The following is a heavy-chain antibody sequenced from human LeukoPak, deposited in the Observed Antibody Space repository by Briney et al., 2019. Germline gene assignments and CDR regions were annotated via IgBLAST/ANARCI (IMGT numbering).Heavy chain of an antibody. J-gene: IGHJ4*02. D-gene: IGHD3-22*01. Sequence: GASVKVSCKASGYTFTSYGISWVRQAPGQGLEWMGWISAYNGNTNYAQKLQGRVTMTTDTSTSTAYMELSSLRSEDTAVYYCARSIHYYDSSGYYEYYFDYWGQGTLVTVSS. CDR2: ISAYNGNT. CDR1: GYTFTSYG. CDR3: ARSIHYYDSSGYYEYYFDY. V-gene: IGHV1-18*01.